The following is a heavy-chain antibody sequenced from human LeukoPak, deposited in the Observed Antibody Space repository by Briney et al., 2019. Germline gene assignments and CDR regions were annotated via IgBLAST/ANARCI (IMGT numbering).Heavy chain of an antibody. CDR3: ARGPYSSSWSHYYYYMDV. V-gene: IGHV4-34*01. Sequence: SETLSLTCAVYGGSFSGYSWTWIRQAPGKGLEWIGEINQSGSTNYNPSLKSRVTMSVDTSKNQFSLKLSSVTAADTAVYYCARGPYSSSWSHYYYYMDVWGKGTTVTVSS. J-gene: IGHJ6*03. CDR1: GGSFSGYS. D-gene: IGHD2-2*01. CDR2: INQSGST.